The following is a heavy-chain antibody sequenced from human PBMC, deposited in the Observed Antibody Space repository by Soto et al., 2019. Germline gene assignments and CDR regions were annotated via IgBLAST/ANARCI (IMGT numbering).Heavy chain of an antibody. Sequence: EVQLVESGGGLVQPGRSLRLSCAASGFNFDGYAMHWVRQAPGKGLEWVSGLSWNSGGIDYADSVKGRFTISRDNAKNSLYLQMNSLRAEDTALYYCVKLRYSGDSGYFDYWGQGTLGTVSS. V-gene: IGHV3-9*01. CDR2: LSWNSGGI. D-gene: IGHD1-26*01. CDR1: GFNFDGYA. J-gene: IGHJ4*02. CDR3: VKLRYSGDSGYFDY.